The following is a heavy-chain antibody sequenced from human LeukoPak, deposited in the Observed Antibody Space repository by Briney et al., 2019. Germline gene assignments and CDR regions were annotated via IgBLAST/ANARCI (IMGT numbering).Heavy chain of an antibody. CDR3: ARGDTAMVTPFDY. CDR2: VDPEDGET. CDR1: GYTFTDYY. D-gene: IGHD5-18*01. Sequence: GASVKVSCKASGYTFTDYYMHWVQQAPGKGLEWMGRVDPEDGETIYAQKFQGRVTITADKSTSTAYMELSSLRSEDTAVYYCARGDTAMVTPFDYWGQETLVTVSS. J-gene: IGHJ4*02. V-gene: IGHV1-69-2*01.